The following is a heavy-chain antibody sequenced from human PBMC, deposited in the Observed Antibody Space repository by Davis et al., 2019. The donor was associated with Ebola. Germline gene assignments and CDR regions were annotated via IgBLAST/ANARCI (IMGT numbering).Heavy chain of an antibody. V-gene: IGHV3-73*01. CDR1: GFTFSGSA. CDR3: TLGTVTTEDY. Sequence: GESLKISCAASGFTFSGSAMHWVRQASGKGLEWVGRIRSKANSYATAYAASVKGRFTIFRDDSKNTAYLQMNSLKTEDTAVYYCTLGTVTTEDYWGQGTLVTVSS. J-gene: IGHJ4*02. CDR2: IRSKANSYAT. D-gene: IGHD4-17*01.